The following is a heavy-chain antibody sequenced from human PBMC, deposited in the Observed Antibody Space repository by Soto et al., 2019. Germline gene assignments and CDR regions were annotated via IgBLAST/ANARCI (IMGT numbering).Heavy chain of an antibody. J-gene: IGHJ4*02. CDR1: GFTFSSYG. CDR2: IWYDGSNK. D-gene: IGHD4-17*01. Sequence: QVQLVESGGGVVQPGRSLRLSCAASGFTFSSYGMHWVRQAPGKGLEWVAVIWYDGSNKYYADSVKGRFTISRDNSKNTLYLQMNSLRAEDTAVYYCARDGGDYGDYPRLLWGQGTLVTVSS. CDR3: ARDGGDYGDYPRLL. V-gene: IGHV3-33*01.